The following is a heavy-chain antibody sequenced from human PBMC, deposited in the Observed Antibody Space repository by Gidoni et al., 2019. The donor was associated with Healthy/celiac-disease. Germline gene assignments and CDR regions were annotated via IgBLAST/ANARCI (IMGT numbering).Heavy chain of an antibody. CDR1: GGSFSGYY. J-gene: IGHJ4*02. V-gene: IGHV4-34*01. D-gene: IGHD2-2*01. CDR3: ARGPSSTSCYDY. Sequence: QVQLQQWGAGLLKPSEPLSLTCAVYGGSFSGYYWSWIRQPPGKGLEWIGEINHSGSTNYNPSLKSRVTISVDTSKNQFSLKLSSVTAADTAVYYCARGPSSTSCYDYWGQGTLVTVSS. CDR2: INHSGST.